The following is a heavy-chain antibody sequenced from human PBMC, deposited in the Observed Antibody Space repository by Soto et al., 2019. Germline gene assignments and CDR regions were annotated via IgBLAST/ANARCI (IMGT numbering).Heavy chain of an antibody. CDR1: GFTFSSYW. CDR3: AIEVRGYSYGYDY. J-gene: IGHJ4*02. CDR2: INSDGSST. V-gene: IGHV3-74*01. D-gene: IGHD5-18*01. Sequence: GGSLRLSCAASGFTFSSYWMHWVRQAPGKGLVWVSRINSDGSSTSYADSVKGRFTISRDNAKNTLYLQMNSLRAEDTAVYYCAIEVRGYSYGYDYWGQGTLVTVSS.